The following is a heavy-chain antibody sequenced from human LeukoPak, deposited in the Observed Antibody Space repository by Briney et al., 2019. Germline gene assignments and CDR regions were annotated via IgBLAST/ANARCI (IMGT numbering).Heavy chain of an antibody. J-gene: IGHJ6*03. D-gene: IGHD3-16*01. CDR2: ISGSGDGT. CDR3: AKDSPLGVYYSYMDV. V-gene: IGHV3-23*01. CDR1: GFTFDDYG. Sequence: GGSLRLSCAASGFTFDDYGMSWVRQAPGEGLEWVSAISGSGDGTSYADSVKGRFTISRDNSKNTLYLQMNSLRADDTAVSYCAKDSPLGVYYSYMDVWGKGTTVTVSS.